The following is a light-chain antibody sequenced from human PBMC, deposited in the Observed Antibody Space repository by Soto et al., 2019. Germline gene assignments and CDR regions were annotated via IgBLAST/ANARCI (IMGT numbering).Light chain of an antibody. CDR2: AAS. CDR3: QQSYSTPIT. J-gene: IGKJ5*01. V-gene: IGKV1-39*01. CDR1: QSVSSY. Sequence: DIQMTQSPSSLSASVGARVTITCRASQSVSSYLNWYQQKPGKAPKLLIYAASSLQSGVPSRFSGSGSGTDFTLTISSLQPEEFATYYCQQSYSTPITVGQGTRLEIK.